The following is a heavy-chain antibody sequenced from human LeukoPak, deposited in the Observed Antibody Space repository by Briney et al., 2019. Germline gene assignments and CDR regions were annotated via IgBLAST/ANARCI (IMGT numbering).Heavy chain of an antibody. J-gene: IGHJ6*03. CDR3: ARAPSQLPYTYRDV. CDR1: GFTFSSYS. Sequence: GGSLRLSCAASGFTFSSYSMNWVRQAPGKGLEWVSYISSSSSTIYYADSVKGRFTISRDNAKNSLYLQMNSLRAEDTAVYYWARAPSQLPYTYRDVWGKGPTVTVSS. CDR2: ISSSSSTI. V-gene: IGHV3-48*01. D-gene: IGHD2-2*01.